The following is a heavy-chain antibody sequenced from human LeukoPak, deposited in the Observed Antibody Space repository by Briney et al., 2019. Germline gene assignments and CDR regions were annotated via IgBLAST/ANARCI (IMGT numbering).Heavy chain of an antibody. V-gene: IGHV4-59*01. CDR1: GGSISSYY. J-gene: IGHJ1*01. CDR2: LFYSGNT. Sequence: SETLSLTCTVSGGSISSYYWSWIRQPPGKGLEWIGYLFYSGNTNSNPSLKSRVTISADTSKNQFSLRLNSVTAADTAVYYCGRVRTGNSGSPEYFEDWGQGTLVTVSS. CDR3: GRVRTGNSGSPEYFED. D-gene: IGHD5-12*01.